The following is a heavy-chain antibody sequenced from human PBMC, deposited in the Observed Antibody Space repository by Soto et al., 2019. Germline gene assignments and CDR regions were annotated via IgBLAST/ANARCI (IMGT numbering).Heavy chain of an antibody. D-gene: IGHD3-3*01. J-gene: IGHJ6*02. CDR2: IRIKAYGGTT. V-gene: IGHV3-49*04. Sequence: GGSLRLSCTASGFAFGGYAMSWVRQSPGKGLEWVGFIRIKAYGGTTEYAASVKGRFTISIDDSKSIAYLQMNSLKTEDTAVYYCTRLSDFWSGYPYYDYGMDVWGQGTRFTVSS. CDR3: TRLSDFWSGYPYYDYGMDV. CDR1: GFAFGGYA.